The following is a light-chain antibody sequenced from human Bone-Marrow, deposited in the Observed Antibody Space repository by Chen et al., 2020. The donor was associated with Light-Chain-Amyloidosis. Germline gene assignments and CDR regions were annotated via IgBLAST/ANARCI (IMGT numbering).Light chain of an antibody. J-gene: IGKJ1*01. CDR3: QQYNHYPWT. CDR1: QSISSW. V-gene: IGKV1-5*03. Sequence: DIQMTQSPSTLSASVGDRVTITCRASQSISSWLAWYQQEPGRPPKLLVSKASNLESGVPSRFSGSGSGTEFTLSISSLQPDDFTTHYCQQYNHYPWTFGQGTRLAI. CDR2: KAS.